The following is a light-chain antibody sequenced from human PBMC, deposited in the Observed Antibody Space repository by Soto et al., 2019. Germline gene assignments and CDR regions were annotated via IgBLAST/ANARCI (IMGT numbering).Light chain of an antibody. J-gene: IGKJ2*01. CDR1: QGISSY. Sequence: AIRMTQSPSSFSASTGDRVTITCRASQGISSYLAWYQQKPGKAPKLLIYAASTLQSGVPSRFSGSGSGTDFTLTICCLQSEDFATYYCQQYYSYPMYTFGQGTKLEIK. V-gene: IGKV1-8*01. CDR3: QQYYSYPMYT. CDR2: AAS.